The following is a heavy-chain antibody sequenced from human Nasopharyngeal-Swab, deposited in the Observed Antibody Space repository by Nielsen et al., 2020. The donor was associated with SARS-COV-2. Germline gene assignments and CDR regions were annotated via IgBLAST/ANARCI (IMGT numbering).Heavy chain of an antibody. J-gene: IGHJ6*02. Sequence: GESLKISCAASGFTFNNYNFNWVRQAPGKGLEWVSSISSSSSYIYYADSVKGRFTISRDNAKNSLYLQMNSLRAEDTAMYYCARGGLDYDFWSAYFMDVWGQGTTVTVSS. CDR3: ARGGLDYDFWSAYFMDV. CDR2: ISSSSSYI. D-gene: IGHD3-3*01. CDR1: GFTFNNYN. V-gene: IGHV3-21*01.